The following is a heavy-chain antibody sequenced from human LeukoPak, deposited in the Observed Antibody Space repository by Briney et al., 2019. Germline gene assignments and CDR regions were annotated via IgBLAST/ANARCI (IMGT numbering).Heavy chain of an antibody. CDR2: INPNSGGT. D-gene: IGHD6-13*01. Sequence: ASVKVSCKASGYTFTGYYMHWVRQAPGQGLEWMGWINPNSGGTNYAQKFQGRVTMTRDTSISTAYMELSRLRSDDTAVYYCAIPAGAAAEYDYWGQGTLVTVSS. CDR3: AIPAGAAAEYDY. CDR1: GYTFTGYY. J-gene: IGHJ4*02. V-gene: IGHV1-2*02.